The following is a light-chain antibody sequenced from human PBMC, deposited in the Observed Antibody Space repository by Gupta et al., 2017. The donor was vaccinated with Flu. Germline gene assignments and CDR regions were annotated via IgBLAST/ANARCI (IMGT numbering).Light chain of an antibody. CDR1: QSVSDY. V-gene: IGKV3-11*01. CDR2: DAS. J-gene: IGKJ2*01. Sequence: GERATLSCRASQSVSDYLAWYQQKLGQAPRLLIYDASSRATGIPARFSGSGSGTDFTLSISSLETEDFAVYYCQQRSSWPYTFGQGTKVEIK. CDR3: QQRSSWPYT.